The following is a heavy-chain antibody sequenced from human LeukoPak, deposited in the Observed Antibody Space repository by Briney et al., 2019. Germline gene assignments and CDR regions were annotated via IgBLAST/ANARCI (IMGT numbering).Heavy chain of an antibody. D-gene: IGHD3-9*01. V-gene: IGHV3-23*01. CDR2: ISGSGGST. Sequence: PGGSLRLSCAASGFTFSSYEMNWVRQAPGKGLEWVSAISGSGGSTYYADSVKGRFTISRDNSKNTLYLQMNSLRAEDTAVYYCTRYFDWLFYFDYWGQGTLVTVSS. CDR1: GFTFSSYE. J-gene: IGHJ4*02. CDR3: TRYFDWLFYFDY.